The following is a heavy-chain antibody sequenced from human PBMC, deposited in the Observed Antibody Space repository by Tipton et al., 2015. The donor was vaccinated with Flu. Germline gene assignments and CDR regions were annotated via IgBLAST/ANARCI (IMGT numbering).Heavy chain of an antibody. V-gene: IGHV4-61*02. CDR3: ARDLPHRYSGSYSWPLL. J-gene: IGHJ4*02. Sequence: TLSLTCTVSGGSISSSSYYWGWIRQPPGKGLEWIGRIYTSGSTNYNPSLKSRVTMSVDTSKNQFSLKLSSVTAADTAVYYCARDLPHRYSGSYSWPLLWGQGTLVTVSS. CDR2: IYTSGST. CDR1: GGSISSSSYY. D-gene: IGHD1-26*01.